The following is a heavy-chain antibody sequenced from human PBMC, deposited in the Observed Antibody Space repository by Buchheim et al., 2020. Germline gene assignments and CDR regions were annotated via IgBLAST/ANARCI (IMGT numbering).Heavy chain of an antibody. CDR3: VRDLVGGSDY. D-gene: IGHD6-25*01. CDR2: IVEYGTIT. J-gene: IGHJ4*02. V-gene: IGHV3-74*01. CDR1: GFTFSRFW. Sequence: EVQLVESGGGLIQPGGSLRLSCAASGFTFSRFWMHWVRQAPGKGLVWVSRIVEYGTITNYADSVKGRFTISRDHARNTLYLQMNSLRVEDTAVYYCVRDLVGGSDYWGQGIL.